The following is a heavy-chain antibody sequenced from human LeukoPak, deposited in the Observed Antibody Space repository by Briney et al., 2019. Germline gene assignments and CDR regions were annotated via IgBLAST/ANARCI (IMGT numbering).Heavy chain of an antibody. CDR1: GGSISTYY. D-gene: IGHD3-22*01. J-gene: IGHJ4*02. V-gene: IGHV4-59*08. CDR2: IYDRGSP. CDR3: AGRRRDSSGLYYFDY. Sequence: PSETLSLTCTVSGGSISTYYGSWIRQPPGKGLEWIGYIYDRGSPTYNPYLKGRVTISVDASKNQFSLKLRSVTAADTAVYYCAGRRRDSSGLYYFDYWGQGTLVTVSS.